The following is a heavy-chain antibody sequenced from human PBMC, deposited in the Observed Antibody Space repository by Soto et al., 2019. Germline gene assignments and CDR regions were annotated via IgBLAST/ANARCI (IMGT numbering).Heavy chain of an antibody. V-gene: IGHV4-59*01. D-gene: IGHD6-19*01. J-gene: IGHJ4*02. CDR1: GGSISGSY. CDR3: ARSVAVPGAHIDY. Sequence: PSETLSLTCSVSGGSISGSYWSWIRQSPGKGLEWLGYVYYTGSTNYSPSLRSRVSISVDTSKNEFSLRLSSVTAADTAVYFCARSVAVPGAHIDYWGKGTQGTV. CDR2: VYYTGST.